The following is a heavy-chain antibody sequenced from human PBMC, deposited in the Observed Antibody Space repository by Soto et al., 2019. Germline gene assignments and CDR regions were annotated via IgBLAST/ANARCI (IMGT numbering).Heavy chain of an antibody. CDR2: INGGGGST. Sequence: GGSLRLSCAASGFTFSNHVMNWVRQAPGKGLEWVSAINGGGGSTFYADSVKGRFTISRDNSKNTPYLQMHSLRADDTAVYYCANVPEYNFWSGYRYYFDYWGQGTLVTVSS. V-gene: IGHV3-23*01. D-gene: IGHD3-3*01. J-gene: IGHJ4*02. CDR3: ANVPEYNFWSGYRYYFDY. CDR1: GFTFSNHV.